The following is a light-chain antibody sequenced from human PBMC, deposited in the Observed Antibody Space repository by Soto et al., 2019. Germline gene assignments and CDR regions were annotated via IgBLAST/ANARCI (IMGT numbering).Light chain of an antibody. Sequence: QSALTQPASVSGSPGQSITISCTGTSSDVGGYNYVSWYQQHPGKAPKLMIYEVSNRPSGVSNRFSGSKSGNTASLTISGLQCESEPNYYCTPYPGPSIDNVFGPGTNLPVL. J-gene: IGLJ1*01. V-gene: IGLV2-14*01. CDR2: EVS. CDR3: TPYPGPSIDNV. CDR1: SSDVGGYNY.